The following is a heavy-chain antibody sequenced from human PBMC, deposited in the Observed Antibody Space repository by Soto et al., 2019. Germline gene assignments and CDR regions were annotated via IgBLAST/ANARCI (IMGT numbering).Heavy chain of an antibody. CDR2: IYYSGST. V-gene: IGHV4-39*01. CDR1: GGSISSSSYY. Sequence: QLQLQESGPGLVKPSETLSLTCTVSGGSISSSSYYWGWIRQPPGKGLEWIGSIYYSGSTYYNPSLKSRVTISVDTSKNQFSLKLSSVTAADTAVYYCARHPGRFGELDYWGQGTLVTVSS. CDR3: ARHPGRFGELDY. J-gene: IGHJ4*02. D-gene: IGHD3-10*01.